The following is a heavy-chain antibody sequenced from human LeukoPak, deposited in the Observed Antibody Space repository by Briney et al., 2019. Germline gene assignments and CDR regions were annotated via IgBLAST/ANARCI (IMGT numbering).Heavy chain of an antibody. J-gene: IGHJ6*02. CDR1: GFTFNSYG. V-gene: IGHV3-33*01. CDR3: ARAGPSYYYGMDV. Sequence: GGSLRLSCAASGFTFNSYGMHWVRQAPGKGLEWVSVIWYDGSNKYYADSVKGRFTISRDNSKNTLYLQMNSLRAEDTAVYYCARAGPSYYYGMDVWGQGTTVTVSS. CDR2: IWYDGSNK.